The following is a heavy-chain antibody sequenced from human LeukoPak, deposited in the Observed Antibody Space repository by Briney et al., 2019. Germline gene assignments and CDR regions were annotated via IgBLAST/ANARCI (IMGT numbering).Heavy chain of an antibody. V-gene: IGHV3-9*01. CDR2: ISWNSGSI. CDR3: ARVGRITGTTVDY. J-gene: IGHJ4*02. CDR1: GFTFDDYA. D-gene: IGHD1-7*01. Sequence: GGSLRLSCAASGFTFDDYAMHWVRQAPGKGLEWVSGISWNSGSIGYADSVKGRFTISRDNAKNSLYLQMNSLRAEDTAVYYCARVGRITGTTVDYWSQGTLVTVSS.